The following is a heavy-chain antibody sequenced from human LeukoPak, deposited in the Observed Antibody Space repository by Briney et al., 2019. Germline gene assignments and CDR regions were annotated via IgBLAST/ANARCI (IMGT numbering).Heavy chain of an antibody. CDR3: AKMGSSGVFPGN. CDR1: GFTFRSYC. D-gene: IGHD3-22*01. J-gene: IGHJ4*02. CDR2: MSFDGSDK. V-gene: IGHV3-30*18. Sequence: GGSLRLSCATSGFTFRSYCMHWVRQAPGKGLEWVAVMSFDGSDKYYADSVKGRFTISRDNSKNMVYLQMNSLRAQDTAVYYCAKMGSSGVFPGNWGQGTLVTVSS.